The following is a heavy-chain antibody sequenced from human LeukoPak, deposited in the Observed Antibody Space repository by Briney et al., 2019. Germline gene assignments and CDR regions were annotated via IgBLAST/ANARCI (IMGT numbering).Heavy chain of an antibody. CDR1: GFTFSSYA. J-gene: IGHJ5*02. D-gene: IGHD2-15*01. CDR2: ISGSGGST. Sequence: GGSLRLSCAASGFTFSSYAMSWVRQAPGKGLELVSAISGSGGSTYYADSVKGRFTISRDNSKNTLYLQMNSLRAEDTAVYYCASYSRLQFDPWGQGTLVTVSS. CDR3: ASYSRLQFDP. V-gene: IGHV3-23*01.